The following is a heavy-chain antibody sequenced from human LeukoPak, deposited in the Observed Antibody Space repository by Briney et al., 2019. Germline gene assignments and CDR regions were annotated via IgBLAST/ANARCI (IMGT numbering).Heavy chain of an antibody. CDR2: ISWNSGSI. V-gene: IGHV3-9*01. D-gene: IGHD3-22*01. J-gene: IGHJ4*02. CDR1: GFTFDDYA. CDR3: ARAMYYYDSSGYYYFDY. Sequence: GRSLRLSCAASGFTFDDYAMHWVRQAPGKGLEWVSGISWNSGSIGYADSVKGRFTISRDNAKNTLYLQMNSLRAEDTAVYYCARAMYYYDSSGYYYFDYWGQGTLVTVSS.